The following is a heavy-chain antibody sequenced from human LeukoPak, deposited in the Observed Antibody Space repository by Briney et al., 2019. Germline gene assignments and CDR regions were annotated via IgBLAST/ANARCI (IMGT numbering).Heavy chain of an antibody. CDR2: INHSGST. J-gene: IGHJ5*02. CDR3: ARAGRGTVATPGFRFDP. CDR1: GGSFSGYY. Sequence: PSETLSLTCAVYGGSFSGYYWSWIRQPPGKGLEWIGEINHSGSTNYNPSLKSRVTISVDTSKNQFSLKLSSVTAADTAVYYCARAGRGTVATPGFRFDPWGQGTLVTVSS. V-gene: IGHV4-34*01. D-gene: IGHD4-23*01.